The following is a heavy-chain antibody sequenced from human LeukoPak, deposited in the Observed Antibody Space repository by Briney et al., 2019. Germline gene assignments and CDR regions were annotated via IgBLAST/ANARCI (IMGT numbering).Heavy chain of an antibody. CDR3: ARIYCSSTSCYDPNWFDP. Sequence: GESLKISCKGSGYSFTSYWIGWVRQMPGKGLEWMGIIYPGDSDTRYSPSFQGQVTISADKSISTAYLQWSSLKASDTAMYYCARIYCSSTSCYDPNWFDPWGQGTLVTVSS. V-gene: IGHV5-51*01. CDR1: GYSFTSYW. CDR2: IYPGDSDT. J-gene: IGHJ5*02. D-gene: IGHD2-2*01.